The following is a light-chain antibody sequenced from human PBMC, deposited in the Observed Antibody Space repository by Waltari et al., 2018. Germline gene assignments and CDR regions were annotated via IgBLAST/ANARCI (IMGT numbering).Light chain of an antibody. J-gene: IGLJ1*01. V-gene: IGLV2-14*01. Sequence: QSALTQPASVPGSHGQSITISCTGTASDVGAYNFVSWYRQHPGQAPHLIIYEVSERPPGISDRFSGSKSDNTASLTISGLQADDEAVYYCSSYTTSNAPGVFGTGTKVTVL. CDR3: SSYTTSNAPGV. CDR1: ASDVGAYNF. CDR2: EVS.